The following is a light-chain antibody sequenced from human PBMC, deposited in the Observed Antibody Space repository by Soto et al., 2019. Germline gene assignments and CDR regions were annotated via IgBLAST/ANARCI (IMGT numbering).Light chain of an antibody. CDR3: QQYNNWPLT. V-gene: IGKV3-15*01. CDR2: AAS. Sequence: EIVMTQSPSTLSASLGKSATLSCRPSQSVSSNLAWYQEKSGQVARLLIYAASTRATGTPSRFSGSGSGTEFTLTISSLQSEDFAVYYCQQYNNWPLTFGGGTMVDI. CDR1: QSVSSN. J-gene: IGKJ4*01.